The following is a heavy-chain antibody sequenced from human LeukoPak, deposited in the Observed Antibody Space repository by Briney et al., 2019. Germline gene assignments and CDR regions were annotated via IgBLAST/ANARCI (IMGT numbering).Heavy chain of an antibody. D-gene: IGHD2-2*01. V-gene: IGHV1-8*03. Sequence: GASVKVSCKASGYTFTSYDINWVRQATGQGLEWMGWMNPNSGNTGYAQKFQGRVTITRNTSISTAYMELSSLRSEDTAVYYCARVPSRYCSSTSCYSRYYMDVWGKGTTVTVSS. CDR2: MNPNSGNT. CDR1: GYTFTSYD. J-gene: IGHJ6*03. CDR3: ARVPSRYCSSTSCYSRYYMDV.